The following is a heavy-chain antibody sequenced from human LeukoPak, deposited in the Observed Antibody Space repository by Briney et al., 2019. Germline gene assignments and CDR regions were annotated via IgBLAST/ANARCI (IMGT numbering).Heavy chain of an antibody. Sequence: PSETLALTCTVSGGSISSYYLRWIRQPPGKGLEWMGYIYYSGSTNYNPSLKSRVTISVDTSKNQFSLKLSSVTAADTAVYYCARKNWGSHIYYFDYWGQGTLVTVSS. D-gene: IGHD7-27*01. CDR2: IYYSGST. CDR3: ARKNWGSHIYYFDY. J-gene: IGHJ4*02. CDR1: GGSISSYY. V-gene: IGHV4-59*01.